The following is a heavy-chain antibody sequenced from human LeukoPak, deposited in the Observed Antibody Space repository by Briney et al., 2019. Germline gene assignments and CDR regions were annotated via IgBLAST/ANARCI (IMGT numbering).Heavy chain of an antibody. D-gene: IGHD6-19*01. V-gene: IGHV1-24*01. Sequence: ASVKASCKVSGYTLTELSMHWVRQAPGKGLEWMGGFDPEDGETIYAQKFQGRVTMTEDTSTDTAYMELSSLRSEDTAVYYCATTSYSSGWYSYFDYWGQGTLVTVSS. CDR2: FDPEDGET. CDR1: GYTLTELS. J-gene: IGHJ4*02. CDR3: ATTSYSSGWYSYFDY.